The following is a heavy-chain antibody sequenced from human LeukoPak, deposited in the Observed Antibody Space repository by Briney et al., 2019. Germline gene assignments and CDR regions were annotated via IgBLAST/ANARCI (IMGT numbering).Heavy chain of an antibody. J-gene: IGHJ4*02. V-gene: IGHV4-39*01. D-gene: IGHD3-22*01. CDR3: ARHLGMYYYDSSGYCSFDY. CDR2: ILYSGST. Sequence: SETLSLTGTVSGGSISSSSYYWGWIRQPPGKGLEWIGSILYSGSTYYNPSLTSRVTISVETSKNQLSLKLSSVTAADTAVYYCARHLGMYYYDSSGYCSFDYWGQGTLVTVSS. CDR1: GGSISSSSYY.